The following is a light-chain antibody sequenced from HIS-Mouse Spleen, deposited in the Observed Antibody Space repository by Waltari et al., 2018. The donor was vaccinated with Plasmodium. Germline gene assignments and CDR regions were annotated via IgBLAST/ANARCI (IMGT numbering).Light chain of an antibody. Sequence: DIQMTQSPSSLSASVGDRVTITCRASQSISSYLNWYQQKPGTAPKLLIYADSSLRSGVPSRCSGSGSGTDFTLTISSLQPEDFATYYCQQNYNTWTFGQGTKVEIK. CDR3: QQNYNTWT. J-gene: IGKJ1*01. CDR1: QSISSY. V-gene: IGKV1-39*01. CDR2: ADS.